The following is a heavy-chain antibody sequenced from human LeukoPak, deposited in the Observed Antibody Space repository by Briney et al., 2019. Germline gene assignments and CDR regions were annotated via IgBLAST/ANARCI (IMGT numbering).Heavy chain of an antibody. D-gene: IGHD6-6*01. CDR1: GGSISSGDYY. CDR2: IYYSGST. J-gene: IGHJ6*03. V-gene: IGHV4-30-4*08. Sequence: SETLSLTCTVSGGSISSGDYYWSWIRQPPGKGLEWIGYIYYSGSTYYNPSLKGRVTISVDTSKNQFSLKLSSVTAADTAVYYCATSGLSSSSRGYYYYMDVWGKGTTVTVSS. CDR3: ATSGLSSSSRGYYYYMDV.